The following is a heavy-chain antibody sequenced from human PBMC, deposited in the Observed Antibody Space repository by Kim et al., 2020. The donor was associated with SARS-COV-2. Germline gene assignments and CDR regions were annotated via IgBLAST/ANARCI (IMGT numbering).Heavy chain of an antibody. D-gene: IGHD6-13*01. CDR1: GFTFDDYA. CDR2: ISGDGGNT. J-gene: IGHJ6*02. V-gene: IGHV3-43*02. Sequence: GGSLRLSCAASGFTFDDYAMHWVRQAPGKGLEWVSLISGDGGNTYYADSVKGRFTISRDNSKNSLYLQMNSLRTEDTALYYCAKDIGYSSSWYATANYYYYGMDVWGQGTTVTVSS. CDR3: AKDIGYSSSWYATANYYYYGMDV.